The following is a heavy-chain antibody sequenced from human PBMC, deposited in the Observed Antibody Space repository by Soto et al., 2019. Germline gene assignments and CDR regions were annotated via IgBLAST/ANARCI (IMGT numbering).Heavy chain of an antibody. J-gene: IGHJ5*02. CDR1: GFSVSSNY. Sequence: LILSCAISGFSVSSNYLSWVRQAPGKGLEWVSVHYSGGSTYYADSVQGRFTISRDKSNNTLYLQMRRVRAEDTAVYFCARHRHPRGTVGATSPLDPWGQGTQVTVSS. CDR3: ARHRHPRGTVGATSPLDP. CDR2: HYSGGST. V-gene: IGHV3-53*01. D-gene: IGHD1-26*01.